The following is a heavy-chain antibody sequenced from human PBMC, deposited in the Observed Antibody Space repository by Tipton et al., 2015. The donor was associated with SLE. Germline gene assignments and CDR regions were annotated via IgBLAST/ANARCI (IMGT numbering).Heavy chain of an antibody. J-gene: IGHJ3*02. Sequence: TLSLTCTVSGGSMTTGSYFWTWIRQPAGKAPEYIGRIYSTGDINYNPALKSRVTILADTSKDQFSLKLSSVTAADTAMYYCARYSYFAAAFDIWGQGTLVTVSS. CDR3: ARYSYFAAAFDI. D-gene: IGHD5-18*01. V-gene: IGHV4-61*02. CDR1: GGSMTTGSYF. CDR2: IYSTGDI.